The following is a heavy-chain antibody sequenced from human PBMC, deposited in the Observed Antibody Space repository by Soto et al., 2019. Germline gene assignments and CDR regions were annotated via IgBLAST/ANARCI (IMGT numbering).Heavy chain of an antibody. J-gene: IGHJ6*02. CDR1: GDSIIGIYH. CDR3: ARDFGGWNGRSYYYHGLDV. D-gene: IGHD1-1*01. V-gene: IGHV4-38-2*02. CDR2: IYHTGTT. Sequence: SETLSLTCAVSGDSIIGIYHWAWIRQSPGRGLEWIASIYHTGTTYYTPSLESRVTISVDTSKNQFSLRLSSVTAADSAVYYCARDFGGWNGRSYYYHGLDVWGQGTTVTVSS.